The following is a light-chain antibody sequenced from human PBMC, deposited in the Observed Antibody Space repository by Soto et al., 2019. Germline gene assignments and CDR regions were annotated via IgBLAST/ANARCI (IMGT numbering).Light chain of an antibody. CDR1: QSVLYSPTNKNY. V-gene: IGKV4-1*01. J-gene: IGKJ1*01. CDR2: WAS. CDR3: HQYGSSPRT. Sequence: DIVMTQSPDSLAVSLGERATINCKSSQSVLYSPTNKNYLAWFQQKPGQPPKLLIYWASTRESGVPDRFSGSVSGTDFTLTISSLQAEDVAIYYCHQYGSSPRTFGQGTKVEV.